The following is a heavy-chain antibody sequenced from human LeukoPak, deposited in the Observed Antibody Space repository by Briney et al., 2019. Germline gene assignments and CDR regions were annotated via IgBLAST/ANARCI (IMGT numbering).Heavy chain of an antibody. J-gene: IGHJ6*03. V-gene: IGHV4-61*02. Sequence: SETLSLTCTVSRGSISSGSYYWSWIRQPAGKGLEWIGRIYISGDTNYNPSLKSRVTISVDTSKNQFSLKLSSVTAADTAVYYRARGGTDYYYMDVWGKGTTVTVSS. CDR1: RGSISSGSYY. D-gene: IGHD1-1*01. CDR2: IYISGDT. CDR3: ARGGTDYYYMDV.